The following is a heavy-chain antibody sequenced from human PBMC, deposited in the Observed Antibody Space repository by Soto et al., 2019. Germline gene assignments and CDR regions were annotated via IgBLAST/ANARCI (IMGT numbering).Heavy chain of an antibody. Sequence: ASVKVSCKASGYTFTSYDINWVRQATGQGVEWMGWMDPNSGNTGYAQKFQGRVTMTRNTSISTAYMELSSLRSEDTAVYYCARGFKGASYYDFSRHDYYYYGMDVWGQGTTVTVSS. CDR2: MDPNSGNT. CDR3: ARGFKGASYYDFSRHDYYYYGMDV. CDR1: GYTFTSYD. V-gene: IGHV1-8*01. J-gene: IGHJ6*02. D-gene: IGHD3-3*01.